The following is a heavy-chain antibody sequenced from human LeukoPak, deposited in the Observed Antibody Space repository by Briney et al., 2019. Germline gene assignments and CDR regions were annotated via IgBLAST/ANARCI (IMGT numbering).Heavy chain of an antibody. CDR2: MNDSGRT. CDR3: ASGSWSQRFAP. V-gene: IGHV4-34*01. Sequence: PSDTLSLTCAVYDESSNGYYWSWIRQPPGKGLEWIGEMNDSGRTTYNPSLESRATISAERSKNQFSLKLTSVTAADTAVYYCASGSWSQRFAPWGQGTLVTVSS. CDR1: DESSNGYY. D-gene: IGHD1-26*01. J-gene: IGHJ5*02.